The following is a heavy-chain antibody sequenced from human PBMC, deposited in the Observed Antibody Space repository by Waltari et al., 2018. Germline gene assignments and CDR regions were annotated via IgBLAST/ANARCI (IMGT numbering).Heavy chain of an antibody. CDR1: GFTFSSYA. D-gene: IGHD2-15*01. V-gene: IGHV3-23*04. Sequence: EVQLVESGGGLVQPGGSLRLSCAASGFTFSSYAMSWVRQAPGKGLDWVAAIGGRGGSTYYADSVKGRFTISRDNSKNTLYLQMNSLRAEDTAVYYCAKVVAASCYFDYWGQGTLVTVSS. J-gene: IGHJ4*02. CDR2: IGGRGGST. CDR3: AKVVAASCYFDY.